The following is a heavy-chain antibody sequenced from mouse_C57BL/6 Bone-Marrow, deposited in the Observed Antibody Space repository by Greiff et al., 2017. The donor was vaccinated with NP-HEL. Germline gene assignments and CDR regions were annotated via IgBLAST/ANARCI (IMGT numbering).Heavy chain of an antibody. CDR1: GFNIKDYY. Sequence: VQLQQSGAELVRPGASVKLSCTASGFNIKDYYMHWVKQRPEQGLEWIGRIDPEDGDTEYATKFQGKATMTADTSSNTSYLQLSSLTSEDTAVYYCTTFFIYYYVSSPAWFAYWGQGTLVTVSA. V-gene: IGHV14-1*01. J-gene: IGHJ3*01. CDR2: IDPEDGDT. D-gene: IGHD1-1*01. CDR3: TTFFIYYYVSSPAWFAY.